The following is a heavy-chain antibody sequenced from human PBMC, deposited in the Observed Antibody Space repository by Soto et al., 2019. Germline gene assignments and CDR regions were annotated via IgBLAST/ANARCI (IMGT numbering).Heavy chain of an antibody. D-gene: IGHD3-10*02. CDR2: IWNDGSNK. V-gene: IGHV3-33*01. CDR1: GFTFSSHG. J-gene: IGHJ2*01. Sequence: QVQLVESGGGVVQPERSLRLSCAASGFTFSSHGIHWVRQAPGKGLEWVAVIWNDGSNKYYVDSVKGRFTISRDNSKNTLYLQMNSLRVEDTAVYYCARDACSGIWYFDLWGRGTLVTVSS. CDR3: ARDACSGIWYFDL.